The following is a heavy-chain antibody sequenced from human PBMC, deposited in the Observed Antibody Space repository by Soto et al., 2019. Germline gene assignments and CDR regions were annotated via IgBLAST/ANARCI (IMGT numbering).Heavy chain of an antibody. CDR1: EFTFSNYW. D-gene: IGHD3-10*01. CDR3: AKEFGLAFDY. V-gene: IGHV3-74*01. CDR2: IKGDGTIT. J-gene: IGHJ4*02. Sequence: GGSLRLSCAASEFTFSNYWMHWVRQAPGKGLVWVSRIKGDGTITNYADSVKGRFTISRDNAKNTLFLQMDSVTAEDTAVYYCAKEFGLAFDYWGQGTLVTVSS.